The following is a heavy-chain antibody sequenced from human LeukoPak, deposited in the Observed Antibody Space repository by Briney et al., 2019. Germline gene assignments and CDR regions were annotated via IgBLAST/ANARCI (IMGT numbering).Heavy chain of an antibody. CDR1: GFTFSSCG. V-gene: IGHV3-30*02. CDR2: IRYDESKT. Sequence: QPGGSLRLSCAASGFTFSSCGMHWVRQAPGEGLEWMAFIRYDESKTFYADSVKGRFTISRDNSKNTVYLQMNSLRAEDTALYYCAKAVIPNAYQGTYYMDVWGKGTTVTVSS. J-gene: IGHJ6*03. CDR3: AKAVIPNAYQGTYYMDV. D-gene: IGHD3-16*01.